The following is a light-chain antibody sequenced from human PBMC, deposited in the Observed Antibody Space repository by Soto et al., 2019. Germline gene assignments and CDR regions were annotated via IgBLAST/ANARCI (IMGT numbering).Light chain of an antibody. J-gene: IGKJ1*01. CDR3: QQYGSSPWT. V-gene: IGKV3-20*01. CDR1: QSIANKY. CDR2: DAS. Sequence: EIVLTQSPGTLSLSPGARATLSCRASQSIANKYLTWYRQKPGQAPRVLIYDASTRATGIPDRFSGSGSGTDFTLTISRLEPEDSAVYYCQQYGSSPWTFGQGTKVDIK.